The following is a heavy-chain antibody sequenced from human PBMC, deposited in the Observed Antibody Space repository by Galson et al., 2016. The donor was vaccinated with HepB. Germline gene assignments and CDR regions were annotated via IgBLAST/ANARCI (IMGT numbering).Heavy chain of an antibody. Sequence: SVKVSCKASGYIFTNNHIHWVRQAPGQGLEWLGGIIPIFGATNYAQKFQGRVIITADESTSTAYMELSSLRSEDTAVYYCARGKEYSNGWVGHWGQGTLVTVSS. D-gene: IGHD5-18*01. J-gene: IGHJ4*02. CDR3: ARGKEYSNGWVGH. CDR1: GYIFTNNH. CDR2: IIPIFGAT. V-gene: IGHV1-69*13.